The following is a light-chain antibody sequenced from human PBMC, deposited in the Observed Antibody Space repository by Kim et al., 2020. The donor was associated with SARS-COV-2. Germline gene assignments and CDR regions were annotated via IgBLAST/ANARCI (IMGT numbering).Light chain of an antibody. CDR3: QQRSNWPPIT. V-gene: IGKV3-11*01. J-gene: IGKJ5*01. CDR2: DAS. Sequence: SHRQRPPPSCRACQSVSSSLAWYQQNPGQAPRLLIYDASNRATGIPARFSGSGSGTDFTLTISSLEPEDFAVYYCQQRSNWPPITFGQGTRLEIK. CDR1: QSVSSS.